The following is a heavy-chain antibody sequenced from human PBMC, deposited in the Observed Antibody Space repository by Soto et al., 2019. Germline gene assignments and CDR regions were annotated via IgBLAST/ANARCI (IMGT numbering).Heavy chain of an antibody. CDR1: GGSISSYY. D-gene: IGHD1-26*01. V-gene: IGHV4-59*01. J-gene: IGHJ4*02. CDR2: IYYSGST. CDR3: ARAEWELLGVGYFDY. Sequence: SETLSLTCTVSGGSISSYYWSWIRQPPGKGLEWIGYIYYSGSTNYNPSLKSRVTISVDTSKNQFSLKLSSVTAADTAVYYCARAEWELLGVGYFDYWGQGTLVTVSS.